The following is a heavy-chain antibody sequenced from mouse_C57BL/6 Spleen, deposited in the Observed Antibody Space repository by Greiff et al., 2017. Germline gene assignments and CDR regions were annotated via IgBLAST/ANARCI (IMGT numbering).Heavy chain of an antibody. V-gene: IGHV5-6*01. D-gene: IGHD2-3*01. J-gene: IGHJ3*01. CDR3: ARPSYDPAWLAY. CDR2: ISSGGSYT. Sequence: EVQGVESGGDLVKPGGSLKLSCAASGFTFSSYGMSWVRQTPDKRLEWVATISSGGSYTYYPDSVKGRFTISRDNAKNTLYLQMSSLKSEDTAMYYCARPSYDPAWLAYWGQGTLVTVSA. CDR1: GFTFSSYG.